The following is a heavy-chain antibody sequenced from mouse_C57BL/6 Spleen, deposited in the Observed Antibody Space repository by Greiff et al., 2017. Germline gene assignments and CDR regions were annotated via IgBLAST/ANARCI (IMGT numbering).Heavy chain of an antibody. CDR1: GFTFSSYA. Sequence: DVKLVESGGGLVKPGGSLKLSCAASGFTFSSYAMSWVRQTPEKRLEWVATISDGGSYTYYPDNVKGRFTISRDNAKNNLYLQMSHLKSEDTAMYYCARDVEVTRRFWYFDYWGQGTTLTVAS. CDR2: ISDGGSYT. J-gene: IGHJ2*01. D-gene: IGHD2-1*01. V-gene: IGHV5-4*01. CDR3: ARDVEVTRRFWYFDY.